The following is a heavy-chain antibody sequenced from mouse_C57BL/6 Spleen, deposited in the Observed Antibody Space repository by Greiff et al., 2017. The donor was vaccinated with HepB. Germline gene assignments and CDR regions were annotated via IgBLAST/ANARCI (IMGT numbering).Heavy chain of an antibody. Sequence: VMLVESGPGLVAPSQSLSITCTVSGFSLTSYAISWVRQPPGQGLEWLGVIWTGGGTNYNSALKSRLSISKDNSKSQVFLKMNSLQTDDTARYYCARDYYGSRIYYAMDYWGQGTSVTVSS. CDR2: IWTGGGT. D-gene: IGHD1-1*01. CDR1: GFSLTSYA. CDR3: ARDYYGSRIYYAMDY. J-gene: IGHJ4*01. V-gene: IGHV2-9-1*01.